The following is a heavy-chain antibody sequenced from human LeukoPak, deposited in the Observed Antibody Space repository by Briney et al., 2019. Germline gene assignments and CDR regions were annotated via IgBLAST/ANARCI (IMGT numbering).Heavy chain of an antibody. Sequence: PGGSLRLSCAASGFTFSNYAITWVRQAPGKGLEWVSSVSSIGISSYYADSVKGRFTISRDNSQNTLYPQMNSLRAEDTAIYYCAKDMGSRATNLDYWGQGTLVTVSS. CDR2: VSSIGISS. CDR1: GFTFSNYA. V-gene: IGHV3-23*01. D-gene: IGHD1-26*01. J-gene: IGHJ4*02. CDR3: AKDMGSRATNLDY.